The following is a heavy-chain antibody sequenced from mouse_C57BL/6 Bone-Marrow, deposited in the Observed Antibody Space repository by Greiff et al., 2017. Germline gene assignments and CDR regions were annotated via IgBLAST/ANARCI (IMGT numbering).Heavy chain of an antibody. D-gene: IGHD1-1*01. CDR2: ISSGGSYT. CDR3: AITSFFDY. Sequence: EVKVVESGGDLVKPGGSLKLSCAASGFTFSSYGMSWVRQTPDKRLEWVATISSGGSYTYYPDSVKGRFTISRDNAKNTLYLQMSSLKSEDTAMYYGAITSFFDYWGQGTTLTVSS. CDR1: GFTFSSYG. J-gene: IGHJ2*01. V-gene: IGHV5-6*01.